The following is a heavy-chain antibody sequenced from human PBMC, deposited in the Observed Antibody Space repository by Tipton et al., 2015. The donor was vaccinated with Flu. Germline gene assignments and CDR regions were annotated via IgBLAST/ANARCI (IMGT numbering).Heavy chain of an antibody. CDR2: IYTSGST. CDR3: ARGRAVAGFRGFDY. Sequence: TLSLTCTVSGGSISSGSYYWSWIRRPAGKGLEWIGRIYTSGSTNYNPSLKSRVTISVGTSKNQFSLKLSPVTAADTAVYYCARGRAVAGFRGFDYWGQGTLVTVSS. J-gene: IGHJ4*02. V-gene: IGHV4-61*02. D-gene: IGHD6-19*01. CDR1: GGSISSGSYY.